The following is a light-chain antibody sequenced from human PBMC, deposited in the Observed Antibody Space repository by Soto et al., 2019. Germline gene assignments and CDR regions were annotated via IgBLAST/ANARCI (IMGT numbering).Light chain of an antibody. CDR3: QHYGGMWT. Sequence: DIQMTQSPSTLSAYVGDRVTITCRASQSITNRLAWYQQKPGEAPKVLIYDASNLESGVPSRFSGRGFGTEFILTISSLQPDDVAMYWCQHYGGMWTFAQGTKVDSK. V-gene: IGKV1-5*01. CDR2: DAS. J-gene: IGKJ1*01. CDR1: QSITNR.